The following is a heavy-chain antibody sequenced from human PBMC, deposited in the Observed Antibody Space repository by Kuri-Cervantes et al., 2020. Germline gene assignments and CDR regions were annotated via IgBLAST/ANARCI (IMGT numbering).Heavy chain of an antibody. D-gene: IGHD2-21*01. CDR2: INSDGSST. J-gene: IGHJ4*02. CDR3: ARDWWWSVGLLDY. V-gene: IGHV3-74*01. Sequence: GESLKISCAASGFTFSSYWMHWVRQAPGKGLVWVSRINSDGSSTSYADSVKGRFTISRDNAKNSLYLQMNSLRAEDTAVYYCARDWWWSVGLLDYWGQGTLVTVSS. CDR1: GFTFSSYW.